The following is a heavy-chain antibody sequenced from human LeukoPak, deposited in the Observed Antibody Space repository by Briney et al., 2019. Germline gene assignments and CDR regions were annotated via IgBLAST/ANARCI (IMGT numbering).Heavy chain of an antibody. V-gene: IGHV3-11*06. J-gene: IGHJ1*01. D-gene: IGHD1-7*01. CDR1: GLTFSDYY. Sequence: GGSMRLSCAASGLTFSDYYMSWIRQAPGKGLEWVSYISSSSSYTDYADSVKGRFTIARDNAKNSLYLQMNRLRAEDTAVYYCARGHSELWYWGQATLVTVSS. CDR3: ARGHSELWY. CDR2: ISSSSSYT.